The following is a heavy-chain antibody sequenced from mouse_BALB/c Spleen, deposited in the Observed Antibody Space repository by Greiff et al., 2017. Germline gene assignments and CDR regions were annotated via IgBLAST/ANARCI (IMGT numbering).Heavy chain of an antibody. CDR3: TRRRDYYGSPAWFAY. J-gene: IGHJ3*01. D-gene: IGHD1-1*01. V-gene: IGHV1S81*02. Sequence: VQLQESGAELVKPGASVKLSCKASGYTFTSYYMYWVKQRPGQGLEWIGEINPSNGGTNFNEKFKSKATLTVDKSSSTAYMQLSSLTSEDSAVYYCTRRRDYYGSPAWFAYWGQGTLVTVSA. CDR1: GYTFTSYY. CDR2: INPSNGGT.